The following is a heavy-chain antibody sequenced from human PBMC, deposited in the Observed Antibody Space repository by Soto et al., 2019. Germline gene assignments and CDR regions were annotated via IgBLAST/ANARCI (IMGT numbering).Heavy chain of an antibody. V-gene: IGHV1-69*13. CDR3: ARDLEYCSGGSCYFPWFDP. CDR2: IIPIFGTA. CDR1: GGTFSSYA. D-gene: IGHD2-15*01. Sequence: SVKVSCKASGGTFSSYAISWVRQAPGQGLEWMGGIIPIFGTANYAQKFQGRVTITADESTSTAYMELSSLRSEDTAVYYCARDLEYCSGGSCYFPWFDPWGQGTLVTVSS. J-gene: IGHJ5*02.